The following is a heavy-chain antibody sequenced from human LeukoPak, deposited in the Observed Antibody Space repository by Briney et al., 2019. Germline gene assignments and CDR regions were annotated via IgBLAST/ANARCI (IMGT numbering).Heavy chain of an antibody. D-gene: IGHD3-3*01. CDR3: ARDLTYYDFWSGYPT. V-gene: IGHV1-2*02. CDR2: INPNSGGT. CDR1: GYTFTGYY. Sequence: GASEKVSCKASGYTFTGYYMHWVRQAPGQGLEWMGWINPNSGGTNYAQRFQGRVTMTRDTSISTAYMELSRLRSDDTAVYYCARDLTYYDFWSGYPTWGQGTLVTVSS. J-gene: IGHJ5*02.